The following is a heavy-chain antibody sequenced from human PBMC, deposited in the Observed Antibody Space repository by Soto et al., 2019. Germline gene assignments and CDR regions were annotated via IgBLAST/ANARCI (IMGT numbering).Heavy chain of an antibody. D-gene: IGHD5-12*01. CDR1: GFTFSSYG. J-gene: IGHJ4*02. CDR3: AGSMATSDY. Sequence: QVQLVESGGGVVQPGRSLRLSCAASGFTFSSYGMHWVRQAPGKGLEWVAVIWYDGSNKYYADSVKGRFTISRDNSKNQLYLQMTRLRAEDTAVYYCAGSMATSDYWGQGTLVTVSS. V-gene: IGHV3-33*01. CDR2: IWYDGSNK.